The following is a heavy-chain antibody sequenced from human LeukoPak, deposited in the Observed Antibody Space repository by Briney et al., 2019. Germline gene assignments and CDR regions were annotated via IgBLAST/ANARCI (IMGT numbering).Heavy chain of an antibody. J-gene: IGHJ1*01. CDR1: GYTFASYG. CDR3: ARDPATAVAGKGYFQH. V-gene: IGHV1-18*01. D-gene: IGHD6-19*01. CDR2: ISAYNGNT. Sequence: ASVKVSCKASGYTFASYGISWVRQAPGQGIEWMGWISAYNGNTDYAQKLQGRVTMTTDTSTSTAYMDLRSLRSDNTAVYYCARDPATAVAGKGYFQHWGQGTLVTVSS.